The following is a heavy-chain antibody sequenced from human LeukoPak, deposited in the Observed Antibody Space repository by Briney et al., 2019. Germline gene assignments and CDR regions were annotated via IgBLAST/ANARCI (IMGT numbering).Heavy chain of an antibody. CDR2: ISDYCGNR. Sequence: GGAVTVSCKASGYTFTNYGISWVRQAPGQGLEGMGWISDYCGNRKYAQTVKGRVTMTTDKSTSTAYMELSSLRSEDTAVYYCARGPQVAWGQGTLVTVSS. J-gene: IGHJ4*02. D-gene: IGHD5-12*01. V-gene: IGHV1-18*01. CDR1: GYTFTNYG. CDR3: ARGPQVA.